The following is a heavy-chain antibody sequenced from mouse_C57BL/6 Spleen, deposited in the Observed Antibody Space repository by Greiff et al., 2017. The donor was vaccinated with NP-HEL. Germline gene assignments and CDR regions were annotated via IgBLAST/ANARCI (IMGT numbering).Heavy chain of an antibody. Sequence: EVMLVESGGDLVKPGGSLKLSCAASGFTFSSYGMSWVRQTPDKRLEWVATISSGGSYTYYPHSVKGRFTLSRDNAKNTLYLQMSSRKSEDTAMYYCARQGYGNYYYAMDYWGQGTSVTVSS. CDR3: ARQGYGNYYYAMDY. V-gene: IGHV5-6*01. D-gene: IGHD2-10*02. CDR2: ISSGGSYT. J-gene: IGHJ4*01. CDR1: GFTFSSYG.